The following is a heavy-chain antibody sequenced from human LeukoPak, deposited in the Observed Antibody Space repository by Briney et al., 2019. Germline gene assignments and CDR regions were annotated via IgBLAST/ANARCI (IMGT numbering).Heavy chain of an antibody. CDR3: ARGEDGYNSDY. Sequence: GGSLRLSCAASGFTFSSYEMNWVRQAPGKGLEWVSYISSSGNTIYYADSVKGRFTISRDNAKNSLYLQTNSLRAVDTAVYYCARGEDGYNSDYWVRGTLVTVSS. V-gene: IGHV3-48*03. J-gene: IGHJ4*02. D-gene: IGHD5-24*01. CDR2: ISSSGNTI. CDR1: GFTFSSYE.